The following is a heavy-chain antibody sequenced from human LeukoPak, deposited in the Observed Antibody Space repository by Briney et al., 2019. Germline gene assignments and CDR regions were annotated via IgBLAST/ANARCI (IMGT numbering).Heavy chain of an antibody. CDR1: GFTFSSYS. V-gene: IGHV3-21*01. D-gene: IGHD6-6*01. Sequence: GGSLRLSCAASGFTFSSYSMNWVRQAPGKGLEWVSSISSSSSYIYYADSVKGRFTISRDNAKNSLYLQMNSLRAEDTAVYYCARERAEYSSSSFPFDYWGQGTLVTVSS. CDR3: ARERAEYSSSSFPFDY. CDR2: ISSSSSYI. J-gene: IGHJ4*02.